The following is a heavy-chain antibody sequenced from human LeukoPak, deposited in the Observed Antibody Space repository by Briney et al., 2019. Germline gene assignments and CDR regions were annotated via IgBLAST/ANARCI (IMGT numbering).Heavy chain of an antibody. D-gene: IGHD3-22*01. V-gene: IGHV3-23*01. CDR3: AKDSHYYDSSGFPIF. J-gene: IGHJ4*02. CDR1: GFTFSSYA. Sequence: GGSLRLSCTASGFTFSSYATNWVRQAPGKGLEWVSGIGAGGTFTYYADSVKGRFTISRDNSRNTLYLQMNSLRAEDTAVYYCAKDSHYYDSSGFPIFWGQGTLVTGSS. CDR2: IGAGGTFT.